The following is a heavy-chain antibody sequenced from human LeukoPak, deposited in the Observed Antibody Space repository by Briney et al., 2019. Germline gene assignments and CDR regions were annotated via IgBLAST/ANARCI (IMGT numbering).Heavy chain of an antibody. J-gene: IGHJ4*02. D-gene: IGHD3-22*01. CDR3: AREDYYDSSGYYLDC. Sequence: SETLSLTCTVSGGSISSYYRSWIRQPPGKGLEWIGSIYHSGSTYYSPSLRSRITISVDTSKNQFSLKLSSVTAADTAVYYCAREDYYDSSGYYLDCWGQRTLVTVSS. V-gene: IGHV4-38-2*02. CDR2: IYHSGST. CDR1: GGSISSYY.